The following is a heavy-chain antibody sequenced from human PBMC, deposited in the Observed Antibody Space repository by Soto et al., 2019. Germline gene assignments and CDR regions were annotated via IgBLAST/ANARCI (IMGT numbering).Heavy chain of an antibody. CDR1: GGTFSSYA. J-gene: IGHJ6*02. CDR2: IIPIFGTA. V-gene: IGHV1-69*13. Sequence: SVKVSCKASGGTFSSYAISWVRQAPGQGLEWMGGIIPIFGTANYAQKFQGRVTITADESTSTAYMELSSLRPEDTAVYYCAREGCSSTSRLCGMDVWGQGTRVTVSS. CDR3: AREGCSSTSRLCGMDV. D-gene: IGHD2-2*01.